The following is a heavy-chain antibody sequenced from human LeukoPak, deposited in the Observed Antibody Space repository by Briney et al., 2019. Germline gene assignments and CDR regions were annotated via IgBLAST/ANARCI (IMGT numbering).Heavy chain of an antibody. J-gene: IGHJ4*02. CDR1: GGSISSYY. Sequence: SETLSLTCTVSGGSISSYYWSWIRQPPGKGLEWIGYIYYSGSTNYNPSLKSRVTISVDASKNQFSLKLSSVTAADTAVYYCARQNYYDSSGPDFDCWGQGTLVTVSS. CDR2: IYYSGST. CDR3: ARQNYYDSSGPDFDC. D-gene: IGHD3-22*01. V-gene: IGHV4-59*01.